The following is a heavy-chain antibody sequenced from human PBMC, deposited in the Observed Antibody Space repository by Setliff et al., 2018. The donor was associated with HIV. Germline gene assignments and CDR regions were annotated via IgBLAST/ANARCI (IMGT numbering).Heavy chain of an antibody. J-gene: IGHJ4*02. Sequence: PGGSLRLSRAASGFTFSTYSMNWVRQAPGKGLEWVSYISSSSTTIFYADSVKGRFTISRDNAKNSLYLQMDSLRADDTAMYFCARELDHDLLTGYYRYWGPGTRVTVSS. V-gene: IGHV3-48*01. CDR3: ARELDHDLLTGYYRY. D-gene: IGHD3-9*01. CDR1: GFTFSTYS. CDR2: ISSSSTTI.